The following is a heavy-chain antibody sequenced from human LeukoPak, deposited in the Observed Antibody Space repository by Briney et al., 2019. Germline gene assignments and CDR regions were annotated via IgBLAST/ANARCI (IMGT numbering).Heavy chain of an antibody. Sequence: GGSLRLSCAASGFTFSSYSMNWVRQAPGKGLEWVSSISSSSYIYCADSVKGRFTISRDNAKNSLYLQMNSLRAEDTAVYYCAKDGVDIVVVVAAPGYFDYWGQGTLVTVSS. CDR3: AKDGVDIVVVVAAPGYFDY. J-gene: IGHJ4*02. V-gene: IGHV3-21*01. CDR1: GFTFSSYS. CDR2: ISSSSYI. D-gene: IGHD2-15*01.